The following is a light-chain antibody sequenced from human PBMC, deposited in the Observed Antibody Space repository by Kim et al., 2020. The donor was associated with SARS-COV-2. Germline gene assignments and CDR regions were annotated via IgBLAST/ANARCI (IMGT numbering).Light chain of an antibody. J-gene: IGKJ5*01. CDR3: QQYSVSPLT. CDR1: QSVGNSE. CDR2: GVS. V-gene: IGKV3-20*01. Sequence: SPGEPATLSCWASQSVGNSELAWYQQKPGQTPRLLIYGVSTRDPGVPERFTGSGSGPDFTLTISSLQSEDFAVYYCQQYSVSPLTFGQGTRLEIK.